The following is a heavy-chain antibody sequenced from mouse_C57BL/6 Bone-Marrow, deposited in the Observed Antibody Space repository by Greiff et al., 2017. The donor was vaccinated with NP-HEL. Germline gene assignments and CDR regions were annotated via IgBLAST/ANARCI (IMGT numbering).Heavy chain of an antibody. CDR2: INPGSGGT. CDR1: GYAFTNYL. CDR3: ARLRDYGSTLYYFDY. D-gene: IGHD1-1*01. Sequence: VQLQQSGAELVRPGTSVKVSCKASGYAFTNYLIEWVKQRPGQGLEWIGVINPGSGGTNYNEKFKGKATLTADKSSSTAYMQLSSLTSEDSAVYFGARLRDYGSTLYYFDYWGQGTTLTVSS. V-gene: IGHV1-54*01. J-gene: IGHJ2*01.